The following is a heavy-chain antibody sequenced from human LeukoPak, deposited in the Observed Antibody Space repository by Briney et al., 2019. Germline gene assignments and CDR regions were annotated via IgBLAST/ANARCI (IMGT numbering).Heavy chain of an antibody. Sequence: PSETLSLTCTVSGGSISSSSYYWGWIRQPPGKGLEWIGSIYYSGSTYYNPSLKSRVTISVDTSKNQFSLKLSSVTAADTAVYYCASSSGWYYWYFDLWGRGTLVTVSS. CDR3: ASSSGWYYWYFDL. D-gene: IGHD6-19*01. CDR2: IYYSGST. V-gene: IGHV4-39*07. CDR1: GGSISSSSYY. J-gene: IGHJ2*01.